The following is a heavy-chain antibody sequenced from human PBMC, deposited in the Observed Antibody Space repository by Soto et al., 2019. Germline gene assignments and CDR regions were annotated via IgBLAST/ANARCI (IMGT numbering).Heavy chain of an antibody. Sequence: GGSLRLSCAASGFTFSSYGMHWVRQAPGKGLEWVAVIWYDGSNKYYADSVKGRFTISRDNSKNTLYLQMNSLRAEDTAVYYCARDANYYGSGSYYNARLPLHFDYWGQGTLVTVSS. J-gene: IGHJ4*02. CDR1: GFTFSSYG. CDR2: IWYDGSNK. V-gene: IGHV3-33*01. CDR3: ARDANYYGSGSYYNARLPLHFDY. D-gene: IGHD3-10*01.